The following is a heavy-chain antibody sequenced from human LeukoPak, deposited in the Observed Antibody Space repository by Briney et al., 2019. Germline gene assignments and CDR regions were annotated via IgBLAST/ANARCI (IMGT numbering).Heavy chain of an antibody. J-gene: IGHJ4*02. Sequence: GGSLRLSCAASGFTFSSYAMHWVRQAPGKGLEWVAVISYDGSNKYYAYSVKGRFTISRDNSKNTLYLQMNSLRAEDTAVYYCASSPPLTSIDCWGQGTLVTVSS. CDR2: ISYDGSNK. D-gene: IGHD3-16*02. CDR3: ASSPPLTSIDC. CDR1: GFTFSSYA. V-gene: IGHV3-30-3*01.